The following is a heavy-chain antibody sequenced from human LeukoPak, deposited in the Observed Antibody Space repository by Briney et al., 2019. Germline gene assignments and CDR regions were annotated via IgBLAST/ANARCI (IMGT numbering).Heavy chain of an antibody. CDR1: GFTFSSYS. CDR3: AKVITYDSSGYYRHPDY. Sequence: SGGSLRLSCAASGFTFSSYSMNWVRQAPGKGLEWLSYISSSSSTIYYADSVKGRFTISRDNSKNTLYLQMNSLRAEDTAVYYCAKVITYDSSGYYRHPDYWGQGTLVTVSS. CDR2: ISSSSSTI. V-gene: IGHV3-48*01. J-gene: IGHJ4*02. D-gene: IGHD3-22*01.